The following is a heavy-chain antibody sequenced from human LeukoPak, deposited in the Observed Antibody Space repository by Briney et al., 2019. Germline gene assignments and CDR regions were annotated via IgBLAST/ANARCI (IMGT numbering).Heavy chain of an antibody. CDR3: ARGGNVGSYWYFDL. V-gene: IGHV3-13*01. Sequence: GGSLRLSCAASGFTFSSYDMHWVRQAPGKGLEWVSAIGTAGDTYYPGSVKGRFTISRENAKNSLYLQMNSLRAGDTAVYYCARGGNVGSYWYFDLWGRGTLVTVSS. J-gene: IGHJ2*01. CDR2: IGTAGDT. CDR1: GFTFSSYD. D-gene: IGHD3-16*01.